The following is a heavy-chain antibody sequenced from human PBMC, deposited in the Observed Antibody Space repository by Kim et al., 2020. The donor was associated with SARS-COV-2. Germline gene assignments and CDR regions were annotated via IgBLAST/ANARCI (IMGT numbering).Heavy chain of an antibody. CDR2: VYHTGNT. J-gene: IGHJ5*02. D-gene: IGHD1-26*01. V-gene: IGHV4-59*01. CDR3: ASTGVGAVGWFDP. Sequence: SETLSLTCSVSGGPIKNYYWTWIRQAPGRKLEWIGCVYHTGNTSNNPSLRGRVTITLDTSKGQFSLTLTSVTAADTAVDYCASTGVGAVGWFDPWGQGTLVSVSS. CDR1: GGPIKNYY.